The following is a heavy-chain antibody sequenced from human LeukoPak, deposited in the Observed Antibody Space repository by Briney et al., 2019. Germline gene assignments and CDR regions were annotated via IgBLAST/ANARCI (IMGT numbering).Heavy chain of an antibody. CDR3: ARHYDYCYYYMDV. V-gene: IGHV3-74*01. CDR2: INTDGSST. J-gene: IGHJ6*03. Sequence: GGSLRLSCAASGFTFSSYWMHWVRQAPGKGLVWVSRINTDGSSTSYADSVKGRFTISRDNAKNTLYLQMNSLRVEDTAVYYCARHYDYCYYYMDVWGKGTTVTVSS. D-gene: IGHD3-3*01. CDR1: GFTFSSYW.